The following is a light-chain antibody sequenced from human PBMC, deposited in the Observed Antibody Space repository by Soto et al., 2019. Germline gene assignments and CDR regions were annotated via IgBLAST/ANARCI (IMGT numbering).Light chain of an antibody. Sequence: DIQMTQSPSSLSASVGDRVTITCRASQGISNYLAWYQQRPGKVPRLLVYAASTLQSGVPSRFSGSGSGTDFTLTISSLQPEDVATYYCQKYNSGPFTFGPGTKVDIK. CDR2: AAS. J-gene: IGKJ3*01. CDR1: QGISNY. CDR3: QKYNSGPFT. V-gene: IGKV1-27*01.